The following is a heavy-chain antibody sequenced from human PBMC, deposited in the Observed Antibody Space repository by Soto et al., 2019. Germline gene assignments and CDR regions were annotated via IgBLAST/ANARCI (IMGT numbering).Heavy chain of an antibody. J-gene: IGHJ4*01. CDR3: ARHVPPLYYDILTAIHF. V-gene: IGHV5-10-1*01. D-gene: IGHD3-9*01. CDR2: IDPSDSYT. CDR1: GYSFTRYW. Sequence: PGGSLKISCKGSGYSFTRYWISWVRQMPRKSLEWMGRIDPSDSYTNYSPSFQGHVTISADKSISTAYLQWSSLKASDTAMYYCARHVPPLYYDILTAIHFWGQGILVTVSS.